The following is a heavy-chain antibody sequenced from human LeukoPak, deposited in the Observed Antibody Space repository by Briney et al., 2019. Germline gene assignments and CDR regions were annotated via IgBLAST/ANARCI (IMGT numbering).Heavy chain of an antibody. J-gene: IGHJ4*02. CDR1: GFTFSSYW. D-gene: IGHD6-13*01. CDR3: AKHAARGTFDY. CDR2: ITASGGST. Sequence: GGSLRLSCAASGFTFSSYWMHWVRQAPGKGLEWVSAITASGGSTYYADSVKGRFTISRDNSKNTLYLQMDSLRAEDTALYYCAKHAARGTFDYWGQGTLVTVSS. V-gene: IGHV3-23*01.